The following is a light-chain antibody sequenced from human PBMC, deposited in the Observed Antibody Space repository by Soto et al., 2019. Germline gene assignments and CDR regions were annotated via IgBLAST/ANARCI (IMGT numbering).Light chain of an antibody. V-gene: IGKV3-20*01. CDR3: QQYGSSSYT. J-gene: IGKJ2*01. CDR1: QSVRISY. CDR2: GAS. Sequence: EIVLTQSPGNLSLSPGERATLSCRASQSVRISYLAWYQQKPGQAPRLLIYGASSRATGIPDRFSGSGSGTDFTLTISRLEPEDYAVYYCQQYGSSSYTFGQGTKLEIK.